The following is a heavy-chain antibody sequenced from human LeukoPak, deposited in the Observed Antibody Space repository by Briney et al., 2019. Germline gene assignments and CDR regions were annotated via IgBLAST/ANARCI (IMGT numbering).Heavy chain of an antibody. CDR3: ARTYGGYDDAFDS. D-gene: IGHD4-17*01. V-gene: IGHV3-74*01. Sequence: GGSLRLSCAASGFTFSSYWMHWVRQAPGKGLVWVSRINSDGSSTSYADSVKGRFTISRDNAKNTLYLQMNSLRAEDTAVYYCARTYGGYDDAFDSWGQGTMVTVYS. J-gene: IGHJ3*02. CDR2: INSDGSST. CDR1: GFTFSSYW.